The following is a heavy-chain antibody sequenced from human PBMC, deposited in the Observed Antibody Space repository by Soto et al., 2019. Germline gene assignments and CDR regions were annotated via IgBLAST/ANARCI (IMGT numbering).Heavy chain of an antibody. V-gene: IGHV3-33*01. CDR1: GFTFSSYG. D-gene: IGHD4-4*01. CDR2: IWYDGSNK. J-gene: IGHJ5*02. Sequence: QVQLVESGGGVVQPGRSLRLSCAASGFTFSSYGMHWVRQAPGTGLDWVAVIWYDGSNKYYADSVKGRFTISRDNSKNTLYLQMNSLRAEDTAVYYCARESGALTVTRYNWFDPWGQGTLVTVSS. CDR3: ARESGALTVTRYNWFDP.